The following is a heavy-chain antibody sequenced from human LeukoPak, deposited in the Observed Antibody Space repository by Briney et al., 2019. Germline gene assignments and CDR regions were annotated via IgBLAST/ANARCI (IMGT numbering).Heavy chain of an antibody. D-gene: IGHD2-2*01. CDR1: GYYISSGYY. Sequence: PSENLSLTCAVSGYYISSGYYWGWIRQPPGKGLERIGSIYHSGSTYYNPSLKSRVNISVDTSKIQCSLKLSSVTAADTAVYYCARHVSLDIVVVPAAISVWGQGTMVTVSS. CDR2: IYHSGST. V-gene: IGHV4-38-2*01. CDR3: ARHVSLDIVVVPAAISV. J-gene: IGHJ3*01.